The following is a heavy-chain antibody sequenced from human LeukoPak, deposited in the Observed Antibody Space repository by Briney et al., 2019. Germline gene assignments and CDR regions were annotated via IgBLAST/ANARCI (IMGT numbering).Heavy chain of an antibody. CDR3: AKWIYYYDSSGYY. J-gene: IGHJ4*02. V-gene: IGHV3-23*01. Sequence: TGGSLRLSCAASGFTFSSYAMTWVRQAPGKGLEGVSVISGSGDKTYYADSVKGRFTISRDNSQNTLYLQMNSLRAEDTAVYYCAKWIYYYDSSGYYWGQGTLVTVSS. CDR1: GFTFSSYA. CDR2: ISGSGDKT. D-gene: IGHD3-22*01.